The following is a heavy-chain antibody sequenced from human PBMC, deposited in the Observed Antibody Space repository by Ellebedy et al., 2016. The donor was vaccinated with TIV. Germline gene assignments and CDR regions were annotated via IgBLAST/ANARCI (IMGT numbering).Heavy chain of an antibody. CDR1: GGSISSTTYY. J-gene: IGHJ2*01. D-gene: IGHD2-2*01. CDR3: ARDSCSSTSCHRNYWYFDL. V-gene: IGHV4-30-4*08. Sequence: SETLSLXXTVSGGSISSTTYYWGWIRQHPGKGLEWIGYIYYSGSTYYNPSLKSRVTISVDTSKNQFSLKLSSVTAADTAVYYCARDSCSSTSCHRNYWYFDLWGRGTLVTVSS. CDR2: IYYSGST.